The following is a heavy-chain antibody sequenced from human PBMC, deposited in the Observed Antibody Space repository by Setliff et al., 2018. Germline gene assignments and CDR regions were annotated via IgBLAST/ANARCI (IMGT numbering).Heavy chain of an antibody. J-gene: IGHJ6*03. CDR3: AREGLIADTTYYYYHYMDV. D-gene: IGHD2-21*01. V-gene: IGHV1-69*06. Sequence: GASVKVSCKASGGTFSSYAISWVRQAPGQGLEWMGRIIPIFGTANYAQKFQGRVTITADKSTSTAYMELSSLRSEDTAVYYCAREGLIADTTYYYYHYMDVWGKGTTVTVSS. CDR1: GGTFSSYA. CDR2: IIPIFGTA.